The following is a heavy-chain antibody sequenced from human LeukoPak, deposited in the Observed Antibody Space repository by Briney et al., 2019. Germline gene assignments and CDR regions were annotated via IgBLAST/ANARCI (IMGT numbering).Heavy chain of an antibody. J-gene: IGHJ6*04. CDR2: IYYSGST. CDR1: GGSISSGGYY. CDR3: ARGDCSSTSQQSYYYGMDV. Sequence: SQTLSLTCTVSGGSISSGGYYWSWIRQPPGKGLEWIGYIYYSGSTNYNPSLKSRVTISVDTSKNQFSLKLSSVTAADTAVYYCARGDCSSTSQQSYYYGMDVWGKGTTVTVSS. D-gene: IGHD2-2*01. V-gene: IGHV4-61*08.